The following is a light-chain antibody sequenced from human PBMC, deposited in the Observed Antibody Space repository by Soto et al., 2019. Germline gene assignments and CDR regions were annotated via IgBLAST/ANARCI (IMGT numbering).Light chain of an antibody. J-gene: IGLJ1*01. CDR1: SSDVDNYNN. CDR3: LSYAGSYNFV. Sequence: QSALTQPRSVSGSPGQSVTISCTRTSSDVDNYNNVSWYQQHPGKAPKLLIYDVNKRPSGVSHRFSGSKSGNTASLTISGLQADDEADYYCLSYAGSYNFVFGSGTKVTVL. V-gene: IGLV2-11*01. CDR2: DVN.